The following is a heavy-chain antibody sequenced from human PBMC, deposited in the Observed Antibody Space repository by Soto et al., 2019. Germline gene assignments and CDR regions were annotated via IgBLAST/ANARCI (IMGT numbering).Heavy chain of an antibody. Sequence: GASGKVSGKASGYTFTSYDINWVRQATGQGLEWMGWMNPNSGNTGYAQKFQGRVTMTRNTSISTAYMELSSLRSEDTAVYYCARRRYFDGGWFDPWGQGTLVTVSS. CDR3: ARRRYFDGGWFDP. CDR2: MNPNSGNT. CDR1: GYTFTSYD. J-gene: IGHJ5*02. D-gene: IGHD3-9*01. V-gene: IGHV1-8*01.